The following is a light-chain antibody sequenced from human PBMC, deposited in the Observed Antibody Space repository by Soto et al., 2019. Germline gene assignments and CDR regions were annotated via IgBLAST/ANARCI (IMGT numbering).Light chain of an antibody. CDR3: QQYGGSPRYS. CDR2: GAS. V-gene: IGKV3-20*01. CDR1: QSVRNNY. Sequence: ETVLTQSPGTLSLSPGERATLSCRASQSVRNNYLAWYQQKPGQAPRLLISGASSRATGIPDRFSGSGSGTDFTLTISRLEPEDLAVYYCQQYGGSPRYSFGQGTKLEIK. J-gene: IGKJ2*03.